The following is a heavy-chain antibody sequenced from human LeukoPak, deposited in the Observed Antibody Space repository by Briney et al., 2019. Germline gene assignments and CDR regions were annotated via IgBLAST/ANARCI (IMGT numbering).Heavy chain of an antibody. CDR2: IYYSGST. Sequence: PSETLSLTCTVSGGSISSGRYYWGWIRQPPGKGLDWIGSIYYSGSTYYSPSLKSRVTISVDTSKNQFSLKLSSVTAADTAVYYCARQDLVGASGWFDSWGQGAQVTVSS. J-gene: IGHJ5*01. V-gene: IGHV4-39*01. D-gene: IGHD1-26*01. CDR1: GGSISSGRYY. CDR3: ARQDLVGASGWFDS.